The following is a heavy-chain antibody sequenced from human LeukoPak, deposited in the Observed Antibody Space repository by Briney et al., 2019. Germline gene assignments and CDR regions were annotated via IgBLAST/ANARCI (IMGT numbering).Heavy chain of an antibody. V-gene: IGHV3-74*01. D-gene: IGHD2-15*01. CDR2: INDDGSST. J-gene: IGHJ5*02. Sequence: PGGSLRLSCAASGFTFKLYWMLWVRHARGKGPVWVSRINDDGSSTSYADSVKGRFTISRDDAKNTLYLQMNSLRAEDTAVYYCVRGGASTWSWGQGTLVTVSS. CDR1: GFTFKLYW. CDR3: VRGGASTWS.